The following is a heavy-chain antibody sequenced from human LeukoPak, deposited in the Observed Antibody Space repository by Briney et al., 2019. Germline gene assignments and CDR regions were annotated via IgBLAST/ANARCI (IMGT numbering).Heavy chain of an antibody. D-gene: IGHD5-18*01. CDR2: IYSGGTT. Sequence: GGSLRLSCAVSGFTVSGNYMSWVRQAPGKGLEWVSLIYSGGTTYYADSVKGRFAISRDNSKNTLYLQMNSLRAEDTALYYCARRANSYGHFDYWGQGTLVTVSS. CDR1: GFTVSGNY. CDR3: ARRANSYGHFDY. V-gene: IGHV3-53*01. J-gene: IGHJ4*02.